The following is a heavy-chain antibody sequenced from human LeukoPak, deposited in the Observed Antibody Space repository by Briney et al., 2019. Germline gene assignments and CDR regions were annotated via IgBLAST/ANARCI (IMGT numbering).Heavy chain of an antibody. V-gene: IGHV1-58*02. CDR1: GFTFTNSA. D-gene: IGHD3-10*01. J-gene: IGHJ3*01. CDR3: AADRDYYGSGGDAFDL. Sequence: SVKVSCKASGFTFTNSAMQWVRQARGQRLEWIGWIVVGSGNTNYPQKFQERVTITRDMSTTTAYMELSSLRSEDTAMYYCAADRDYYGSGGDAFDLWGQGTMVTVSS. CDR2: IVVGSGNT.